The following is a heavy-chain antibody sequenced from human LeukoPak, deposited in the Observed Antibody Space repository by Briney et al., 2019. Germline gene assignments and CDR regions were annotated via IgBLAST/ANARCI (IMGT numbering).Heavy chain of an antibody. CDR2: ISYDGSNK. Sequence: GGSLRLSCAASGFTFSSYGMHWVRQAPGKGLEWVAVISYDGSNKYYADSVKGRFTISRDNSKNTLYLQMNSLRAEDTAVYYCAKDGGDHDYGDYAGEYYFDYWGQGTLVTVSS. D-gene: IGHD4-17*01. V-gene: IGHV3-30*18. J-gene: IGHJ4*02. CDR1: GFTFSSYG. CDR3: AKDGGDHDYGDYAGEYYFDY.